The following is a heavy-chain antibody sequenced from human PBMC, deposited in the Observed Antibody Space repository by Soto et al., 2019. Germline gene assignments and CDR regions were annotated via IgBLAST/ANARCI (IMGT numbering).Heavy chain of an antibody. D-gene: IGHD6-13*01. V-gene: IGHV1-69*13. Sequence: SVKVSCKASGGTFSSYAISWVRQAPGQGLEWMGGIIPIFGTANYAQKFQGRVTITADESTSTAYMELSSLRSEDTAVYYCARAFIAAAGTRGNHWFDPWGQGTLVTVSS. J-gene: IGHJ5*02. CDR3: ARAFIAAAGTRGNHWFDP. CDR1: GGTFSSYA. CDR2: IIPIFGTA.